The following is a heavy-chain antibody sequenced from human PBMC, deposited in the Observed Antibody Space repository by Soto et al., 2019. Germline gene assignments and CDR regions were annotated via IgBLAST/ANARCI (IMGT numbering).Heavy chain of an antibody. CDR1: GFSFSNYA. D-gene: IGHD3-3*01. CDR2: ISGSGFRT. Sequence: EMQLLESGGGLVQPGGSLRLACAASGFSFSNYAMTWVRQAPGKGLEWVAIISGSGFRTYYAGSVKGLITLSRDNSKTPLDLQVNSLRAEETAVYYVAKADRDFWSGYFRHYFDNGGQGTLVTVSS. V-gene: IGHV3-23*01. CDR3: AKADRDFWSGYFRHYFDN. J-gene: IGHJ4*02.